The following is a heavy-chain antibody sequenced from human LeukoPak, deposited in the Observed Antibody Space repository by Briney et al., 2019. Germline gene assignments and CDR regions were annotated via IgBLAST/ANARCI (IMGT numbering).Heavy chain of an antibody. CDR2: IYYSGST. D-gene: IGHD2-21*02. CDR3: ARDQNAYCGGDCYSYWYFDL. V-gene: IGHV4-59*01. Sequence: SETLSLTCTVSGGSISSYYWSWIRQPPGKGLEWIGYIYYSGSTNYNPSLKSRVTISVDTSKNQFSLKLSSVTAADTAVYYCARDQNAYCGGDCYSYWYFDLWGRGTLVTVFS. CDR1: GGSISSYY. J-gene: IGHJ2*01.